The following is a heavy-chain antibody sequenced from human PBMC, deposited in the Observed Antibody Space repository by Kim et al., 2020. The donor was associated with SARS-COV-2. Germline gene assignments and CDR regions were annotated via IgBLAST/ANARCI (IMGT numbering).Heavy chain of an antibody. D-gene: IGHD6-13*01. CDR2: MNPNSGNT. CDR1: GYTFTSYD. V-gene: IGHV1-8*01. CDR3: ARGIAAAAGDWFDP. Sequence: ASVKVSCKASGYTFTSYDINWVRQATGQGLEWMGWMNPNSGNTGYAQKFQGRVTMTRNTSISTAYMELSSLRSEDTAVYYCARGIAAAAGDWFDPWGQGTLVTVSS. J-gene: IGHJ5*02.